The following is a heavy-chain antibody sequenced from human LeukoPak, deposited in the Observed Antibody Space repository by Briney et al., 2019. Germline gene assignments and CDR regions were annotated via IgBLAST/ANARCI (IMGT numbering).Heavy chain of an antibody. CDR2: ISYNGSNK. CDR3: ARERSYCSSTSCYAVDY. V-gene: IGHV3-30*04. CDR1: GFTFSSYA. Sequence: GGSLRLSCAASGFTFSSYAMHWVRQAPGKGLEWVAVISYNGSNKYYADSVKGRFTISRDNSKNTLYLQMNSLRAEDTAVYYCARERSYCSSTSCYAVDYWGQGTLVTVSS. D-gene: IGHD2-2*01. J-gene: IGHJ4*02.